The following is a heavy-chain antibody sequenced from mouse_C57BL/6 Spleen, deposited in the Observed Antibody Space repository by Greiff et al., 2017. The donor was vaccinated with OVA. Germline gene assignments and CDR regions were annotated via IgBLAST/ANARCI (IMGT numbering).Heavy chain of an antibody. CDR2: INPSTGGT. J-gene: IGHJ4*01. V-gene: IGHV1-42*01. CDR1: GYSFTGYY. CDR3: ARGGLLFHYYAMDY. D-gene: IGHD2-10*01. Sequence: EVQLKESGPELVKPGASVKISCKASGYSFTGYYMNWVKQSPEKSLEWIGEINPSTGGTTYNQKFKGKATLTVDKSSSTAYMQLKSLTSEDSAVYYCARGGLLFHYYAMDYWGQGTSVTVSS.